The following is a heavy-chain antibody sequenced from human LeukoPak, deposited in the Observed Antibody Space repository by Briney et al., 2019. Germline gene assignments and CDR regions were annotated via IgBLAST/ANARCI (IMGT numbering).Heavy chain of an antibody. CDR2: IIPILGIA. Sequence: GASVKVSCKASGGTFSSYAISWVRQAPGQGLEWMGRIIPILGIANYAQKFQGRVTITADKSTSTVYMELSSLRSEDTAVYYCARDHSNHAFDIWGQGTMVTVSS. CDR3: ARDHSNHAFDI. V-gene: IGHV1-69*04. CDR1: GGTFSSYA. J-gene: IGHJ3*02. D-gene: IGHD4-11*01.